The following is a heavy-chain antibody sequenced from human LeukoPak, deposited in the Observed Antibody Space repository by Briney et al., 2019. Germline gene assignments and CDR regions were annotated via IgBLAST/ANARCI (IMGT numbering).Heavy chain of an antibody. D-gene: IGHD6-13*01. V-gene: IGHV4-59*01. J-gene: IGHJ6*03. Sequence: SETLSLTCTVSGGSISSYYWSWIRQPPGKGLEWIGYIYYSGSTNYNPSLKSRVTISVDTPKNQFSLKLSSVTAADTAVYYCARGSWSYYYMDVWGKGTTVTISS. CDR1: GGSISSYY. CDR2: IYYSGST. CDR3: ARGSWSYYYMDV.